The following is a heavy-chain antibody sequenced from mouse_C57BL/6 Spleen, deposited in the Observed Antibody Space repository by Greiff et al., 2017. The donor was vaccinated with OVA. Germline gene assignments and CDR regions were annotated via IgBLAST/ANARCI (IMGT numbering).Heavy chain of an antibody. CDR2: INYDGSST. Sequence: EVKVVESEGGLVQPGSSMKLSCTASGFTFSDYYMAWVRQVPEKGLEWVANINYDGSSTYYLDSLKSRFIISRDNAKNILYLQMSSLKSEDTATYYCARDRGNYGRSGAMDYWGQGTSVTVSS. V-gene: IGHV5-16*01. CDR3: ARDRGNYGRSGAMDY. CDR1: GFTFSDYY. J-gene: IGHJ4*01. D-gene: IGHD1-1*01.